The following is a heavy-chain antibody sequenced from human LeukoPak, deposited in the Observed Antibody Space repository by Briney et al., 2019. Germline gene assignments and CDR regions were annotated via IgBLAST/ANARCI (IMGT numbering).Heavy chain of an antibody. CDR1: GFTFSSYG. Sequence: PGGSLRLSCAASGFTFSSYGMHWVRQAPGKGLEWVAVISYDGSNKYYADSVKGRFTISRDNSKNTLYLQMNSLRAEDTAVYYCAKIPPTGGYYFDYWGQGTLVTVSS. D-gene: IGHD4-17*01. CDR2: ISYDGSNK. J-gene: IGHJ4*02. CDR3: AKIPPTGGYYFDY. V-gene: IGHV3-30*18.